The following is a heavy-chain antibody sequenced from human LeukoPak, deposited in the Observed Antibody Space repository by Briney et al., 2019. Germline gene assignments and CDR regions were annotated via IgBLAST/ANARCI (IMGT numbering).Heavy chain of an antibody. CDR3: ARIAVAGTGYYYYYYMDV. J-gene: IGHJ6*03. Sequence: ASVKVSCKASGYTFTGYYMHWVRQAPGQGLEWMGWINPNSGGTNYAQKFQGRVTMTRDTSISTAYMELRSLRSDDTAVYYCARIAVAGTGYYYYYYMDVWGKGTTVTVSS. CDR2: INPNSGGT. V-gene: IGHV1-2*02. CDR1: GYTFTGYY. D-gene: IGHD6-19*01.